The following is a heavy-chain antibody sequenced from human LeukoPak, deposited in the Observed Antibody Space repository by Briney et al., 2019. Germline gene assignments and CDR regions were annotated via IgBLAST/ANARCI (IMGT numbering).Heavy chain of an antibody. Sequence: GGSLRLSCSASGFTFSTYWMSWVRQAPGKGLEWVAVIWYDGSNKYYADSVKGRFTISRDNSKNTLYLQMNSLRAEDTAVYYCARVYKTNGYLYWGQGSLVTVSS. D-gene: IGHD2-8*01. V-gene: IGHV3-33*08. J-gene: IGHJ4*02. CDR1: GFTFSTYW. CDR3: ARVYKTNGYLY. CDR2: IWYDGSNK.